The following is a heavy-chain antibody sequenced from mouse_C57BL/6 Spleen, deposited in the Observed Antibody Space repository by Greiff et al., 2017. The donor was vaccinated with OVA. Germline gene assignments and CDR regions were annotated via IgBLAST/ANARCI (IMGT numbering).Heavy chain of an antibody. Sequence: VQLKESGPELVKPGASVKISCKASGYSFTDYNMNWVKQSNGKSLEWIGVINPNYGTTSYNQKFKGKATLTVDQSSSTAYMQLNSLTSEDSAVYYCARGSYYGSPYYAMDYWGQGTSVTVSS. J-gene: IGHJ4*01. CDR2: INPNYGTT. D-gene: IGHD1-1*01. V-gene: IGHV1-39*01. CDR1: GYSFTDYN. CDR3: ARGSYYGSPYYAMDY.